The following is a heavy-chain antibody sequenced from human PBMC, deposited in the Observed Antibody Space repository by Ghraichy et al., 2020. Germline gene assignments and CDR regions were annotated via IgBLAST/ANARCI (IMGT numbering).Heavy chain of an antibody. D-gene: IGHD7-27*01. CDR2: IWYDGSNK. Sequence: GGSLRLSCAASGFTFSSYGMHWVRQAPGKGLEWVAVIWYDGSNKYYADSVKGRFTISRDNSKNTLYLQMNSLRAEDTAVYYCARDDAGERGVFDYWGQGTLVTVSS. V-gene: IGHV3-33*01. CDR1: GFTFSSYG. CDR3: ARDDAGERGVFDY. J-gene: IGHJ4*02.